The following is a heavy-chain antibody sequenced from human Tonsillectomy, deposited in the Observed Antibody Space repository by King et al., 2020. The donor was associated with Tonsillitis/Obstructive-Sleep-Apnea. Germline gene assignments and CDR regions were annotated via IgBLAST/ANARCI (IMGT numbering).Heavy chain of an antibody. J-gene: IGHJ3*02. CDR1: GYSFPIYW. V-gene: IGHV5-51*01. CDR2: IYPGDSDT. D-gene: IGHD4-23*01. Sequence: VQLVQSGAELKKPGESLKISCKGSGYSFPIYWIGWVRQMPGKGLEWMGLIYPGDSDTRYSPSFQGKVTISADKSITTAYLQWSSLKASDTAMYYCARLAGGHPDAFDIWGQGTMVTVSS. CDR3: ARLAGGHPDAFDI.